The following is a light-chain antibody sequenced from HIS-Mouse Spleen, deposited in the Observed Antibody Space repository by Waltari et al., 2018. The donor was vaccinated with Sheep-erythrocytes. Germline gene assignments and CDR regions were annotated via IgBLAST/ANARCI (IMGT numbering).Light chain of an antibody. CDR1: SSNIGAGYD. CDR3: QSYDSSLSGWV. Sequence: QSVLTPPPSVSGAPGQRVTISCTGSSSNIGAGYDVHWYQQLPGTAPKLPIFGNVNRPSGVPDRFSGSKSCTSASLAITGLQAEDEADYYCQSYDSSLSGWVFGGGTKLTVL. V-gene: IGLV1-40*01. J-gene: IGLJ3*02. CDR2: GNV.